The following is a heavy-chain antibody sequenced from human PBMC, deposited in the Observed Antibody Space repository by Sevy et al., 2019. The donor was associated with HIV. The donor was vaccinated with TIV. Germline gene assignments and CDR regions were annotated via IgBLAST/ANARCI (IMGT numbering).Heavy chain of an antibody. Sequence: SETLSLTCTVSGGSISAHFWSWIRQPAGGRLEWIGRIYATGSTNYNPSLKSRVIMSVDRSKNQSSLNLTSVTAADTAVYFCARGYSSSSFDPWGQGTLVTVSS. V-gene: IGHV4-4*07. CDR1: GGSISAHF. D-gene: IGHD4-4*01. J-gene: IGHJ5*02. CDR3: ARGYSSSSFDP. CDR2: IYATGST.